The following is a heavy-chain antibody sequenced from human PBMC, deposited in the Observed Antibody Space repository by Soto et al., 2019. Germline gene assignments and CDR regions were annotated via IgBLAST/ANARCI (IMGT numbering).Heavy chain of an antibody. CDR3: ARVRYSSSQTHYYYYYMDV. CDR2: IYYSGST. D-gene: IGHD6-13*01. CDR1: GGSISSYY. J-gene: IGHJ6*03. Sequence: SETLSLTCTVSGGSISSYYWSWIRQPPGKGLEWIGYIYYSGSTNYNPSLKSRVTISVDTSKNQFSLKLSSVTAADTAVYYCARVRYSSSQTHYYYYYMDVWGKGTTVTVSS. V-gene: IGHV4-59*01.